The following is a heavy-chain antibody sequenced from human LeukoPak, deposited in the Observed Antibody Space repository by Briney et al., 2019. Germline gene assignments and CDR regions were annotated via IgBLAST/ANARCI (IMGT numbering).Heavy chain of an antibody. Sequence: PSQTLSLTCAVSGGSISSGGYSWSWIRQPPGKGLEWIGYIYHSGSTYYNPSLKSRVTISVDRSKNQFSLKLSSVTAADTAVYYCARCREWELGHAFDIWGQGTMVTVSS. CDR1: GGSISSGGYS. D-gene: IGHD1-26*01. V-gene: IGHV4-30-2*01. CDR2: IYHSGST. J-gene: IGHJ3*02. CDR3: ARCREWELGHAFDI.